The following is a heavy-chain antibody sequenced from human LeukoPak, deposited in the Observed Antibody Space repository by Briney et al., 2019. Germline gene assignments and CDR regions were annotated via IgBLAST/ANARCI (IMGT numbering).Heavy chain of an antibody. CDR1: GYRFTYYW. CDR3: ARQDGYGLYYFDY. CDR2: IYPGVSKT. D-gene: IGHD5-18*01. J-gene: IGHJ4*02. Sequence: GESLEISCKGSGYRFTYYWLAWVRQMPGKGLEGMGIIYPGVSKTTYSPAFQGQLTTSAEKSISTAYLHWSSLKASDTAMYYCARQDGYGLYYFDYWGQGTLVTAPS. V-gene: IGHV5-51*01.